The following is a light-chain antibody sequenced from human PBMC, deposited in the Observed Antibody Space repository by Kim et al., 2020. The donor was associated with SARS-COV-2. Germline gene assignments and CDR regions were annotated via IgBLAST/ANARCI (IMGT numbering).Light chain of an antibody. CDR2: DVS. CDR3: CSYAGTYTFLWV. J-gene: IGLJ3*02. CDR1: SSDVGAYNS. Sequence: SVTISCTGTSSDVGAYNSVSWYQQHPGKAPKLIIYDVSKRPSGVPDRFSGSKSGNTASLTISGLQAEDEADYYCCSYAGTYTFLWVFGGGTQLTVL. V-gene: IGLV2-11*01.